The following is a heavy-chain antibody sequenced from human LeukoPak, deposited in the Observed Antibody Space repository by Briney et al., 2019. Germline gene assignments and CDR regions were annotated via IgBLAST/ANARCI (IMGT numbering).Heavy chain of an antibody. Sequence: GGSLRLSCAASGFTFSSYAMSWVRQAPGKGLEWVSAISGSGGSTYYADSVKGRFTISRDNSENTLYLQMNSLRAEDTAVYYCASHSGYDYGFDYWGQGTLVTVSS. CDR1: GFTFSSYA. J-gene: IGHJ4*02. CDR2: ISGSGGST. D-gene: IGHD5-12*01. CDR3: ASHSGYDYGFDY. V-gene: IGHV3-23*01.